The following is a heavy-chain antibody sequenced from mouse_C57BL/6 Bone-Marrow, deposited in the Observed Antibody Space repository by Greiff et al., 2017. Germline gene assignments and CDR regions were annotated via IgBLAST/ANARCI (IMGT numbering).Heavy chain of an antibody. J-gene: IGHJ3*01. CDR1: GYAFSSSW. CDR3: ARCSFAY. Sequence: VQLQQSGPELVKPGASVKISCKATGYAFSSSWMNWVKQRPGKGLEWIGRIYPGDGDTNYNGKFKGKATLTADKSSSTAYMQLSSLTSEDSAVYFCARCSFAYWGQGTLVTVSA. CDR2: IYPGDGDT. V-gene: IGHV1-82*01.